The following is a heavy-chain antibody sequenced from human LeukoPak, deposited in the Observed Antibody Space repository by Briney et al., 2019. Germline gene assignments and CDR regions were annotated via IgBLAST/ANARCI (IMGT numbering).Heavy chain of an antibody. D-gene: IGHD6-19*01. CDR1: GFTFSFYG. J-gene: IGHJ4*02. V-gene: IGHV3-30*02. CDR3: AKGHTGWSFDS. Sequence: GGSLRLSCTASGFTFSFYGMYWVRQAPDKGLEWVTFIRYDGSDTFYTDSVKGRFTVSRDNSRNTLFLELKSLTTEDTGVYYCAKGHTGWSFDSWGQGTVVTVSS. CDR2: IRYDGSDT.